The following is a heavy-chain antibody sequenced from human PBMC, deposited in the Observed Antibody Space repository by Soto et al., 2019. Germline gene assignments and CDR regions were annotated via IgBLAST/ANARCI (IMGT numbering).Heavy chain of an antibody. D-gene: IGHD2-21*02. J-gene: IGHJ5*02. CDR1: GYAFTSYG. Sequence: ASVKVSCKASGYAFTSYGISWVRQAPLQVLEWMVWISAYNGNTNYAQKLQGRVTMTTDTSKSTAYMELRSLRSDDTAVYYCARVLVVVVTAQFDTWGKGTLVTVSS. CDR2: ISAYNGNT. CDR3: ARVLVVVVTAQFDT. V-gene: IGHV1-18*01.